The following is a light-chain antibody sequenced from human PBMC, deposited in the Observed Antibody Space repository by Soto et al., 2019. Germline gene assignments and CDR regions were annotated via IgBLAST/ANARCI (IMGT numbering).Light chain of an antibody. J-gene: IGKJ2*01. Sequence: DIRMTQSPSSLSASVGDRVTTTCRASQSISSYLNLYQQKPGKAPKLLIYAASSLQSGVPSRFSGSGSGTDFTLTISSLQPEDFATYYCQQSYSTPYTFGQGTKVDIK. CDR1: QSISSY. V-gene: IGKV1-39*01. CDR3: QQSYSTPYT. CDR2: AAS.